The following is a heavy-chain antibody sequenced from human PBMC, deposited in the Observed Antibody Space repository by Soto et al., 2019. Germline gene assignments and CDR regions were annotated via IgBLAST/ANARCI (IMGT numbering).Heavy chain of an antibody. CDR2: INSDGTRT. J-gene: IGHJ5*01. D-gene: IGHD5-12*01. CDR3: STVATHSYNWVDS. V-gene: IGHV3-74*01. CDR1: GFTFNTYW. Sequence: EVQLVESGGTLVQPGGSLRLSCAASGFTFNTYWMHWVRQAPGKGLEWVSRINSDGTRTTYADYVKGRFTISRDNAKNTVYLQMNSLRAEDTAVYYCSTVATHSYNWVDSWGQGTLVTVSS.